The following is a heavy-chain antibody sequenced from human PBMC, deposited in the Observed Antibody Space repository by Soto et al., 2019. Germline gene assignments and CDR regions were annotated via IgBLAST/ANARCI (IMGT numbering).Heavy chain of an antibody. J-gene: IGHJ4*02. CDR1: GFTFSTFA. D-gene: IGHD6-6*01. CDR3: ARLLSLYQLVDYLPTYYFDY. CDR2: IGAHDDGYT. V-gene: IGHV3-23*01. Sequence: GGSLRLSCAASGFTFSTFAMTWVRQGPGKGLEWVSYIGAHDDGYTHYADSVKGRFTVSRDNSKNTLHLQMNSLRADDTAIYYCARLLSLYQLVDYLPTYYFDYWGQGTLVTVSS.